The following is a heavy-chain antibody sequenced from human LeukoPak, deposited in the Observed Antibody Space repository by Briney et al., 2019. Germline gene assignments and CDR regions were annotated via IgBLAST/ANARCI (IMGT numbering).Heavy chain of an antibody. Sequence: GSLRLSCAASGFTFSLYWMAWVRQAPGKGLEWIGYIYYSGSTNYNPSLKSRVTISVDTSKNQFSLKLSSVTAADTAVYYCARVVYDSSGYYLHLDYWGQGTLVTVSS. J-gene: IGHJ4*02. CDR3: ARVVYDSSGYYLHLDY. D-gene: IGHD3-22*01. V-gene: IGHV4-59*01. CDR1: GFTFSLYW. CDR2: IYYSGST.